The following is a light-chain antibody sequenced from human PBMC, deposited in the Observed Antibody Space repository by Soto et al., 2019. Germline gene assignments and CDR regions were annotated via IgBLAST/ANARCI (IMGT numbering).Light chain of an antibody. J-gene: IGKJ3*01. Sequence: EIVLTQSPGTLSLSPGDRATLSCRASQSVSTNYLAWYQQSLGQAPRLLIYDASTRATGIPDRFRGNGSGTDFTLTISRLEPEDFAVYYCHQYGSPPFTFGPGTKVDLK. CDR2: DAS. CDR3: HQYGSPPFT. CDR1: QSVSTNY. V-gene: IGKV3-20*01.